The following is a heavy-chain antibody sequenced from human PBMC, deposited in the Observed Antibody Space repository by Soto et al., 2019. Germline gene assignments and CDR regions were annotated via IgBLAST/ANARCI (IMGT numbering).Heavy chain of an antibody. Sequence: GGSLRLSCAASGFTFINYGMHWVLQAPGKGLEWVAVIGYDGSNKYYADSVKGRFTISRDNSKNTLYLQMNSLRAEDTAVYYCARDPVGVVSEFFYYYREVWGKGTRVTVP. CDR1: GFTFINYG. CDR2: IGYDGSNK. D-gene: IGHD2-15*01. V-gene: IGHV3-33*01. J-gene: IGHJ6*03. CDR3: ARDPVGVVSEFFYYYREV.